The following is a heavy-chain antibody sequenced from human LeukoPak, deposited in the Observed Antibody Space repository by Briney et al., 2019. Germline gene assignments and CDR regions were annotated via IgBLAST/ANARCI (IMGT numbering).Heavy chain of an antibody. CDR3: ASMVRGVIK. CDR1: GFTFSSYA. J-gene: IGHJ4*02. Sequence: TGGSLRLSCAPSGFTFSSYAMSWVRQATGKGLEWVSAISGSGGSTYYADSVKGRFTISRDNSKNTLYLQMNSLRAEDTAVYYCASMVRGVIKWGQGTLVTVSS. V-gene: IGHV3-23*01. CDR2: ISGSGGST. D-gene: IGHD3-10*01.